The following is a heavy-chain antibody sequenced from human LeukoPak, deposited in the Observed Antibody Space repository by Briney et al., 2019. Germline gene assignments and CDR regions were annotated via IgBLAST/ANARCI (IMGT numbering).Heavy chain of an antibody. Sequence: SETLSLTCTVSGDSMKSYYWTWIRQTPGKGLEWIGHINYSGNINYNPSLKSRVTISLDTSKSQFSLKLSSVTAADTAVYYCARGGYSYVNCFDYWGQGTLVTVSS. CDR3: ARGGYSYVNCFDY. CDR2: INYSGNI. D-gene: IGHD5-18*01. V-gene: IGHV4-59*01. CDR1: GDSMKSYY. J-gene: IGHJ4*02.